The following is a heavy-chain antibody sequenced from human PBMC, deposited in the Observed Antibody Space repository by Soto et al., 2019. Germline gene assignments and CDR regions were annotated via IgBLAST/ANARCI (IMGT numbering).Heavy chain of an antibody. J-gene: IGHJ4*02. CDR3: ASPRAACSLWCHFDS. CDR2: ISYDGSNQ. Sequence: QVHLVESGGGVVQPGGSLRLSCAASGFTFTTYSMHWVRQAPGKGLEWVAVISYDGSNQDYADSVKDRFTISRDNPKNMVYLQMNSLRAEDTAVYYCASPRAACSLWCHFDSWGQGTLVTVSS. D-gene: IGHD2-8*01. CDR1: GFTFTTYS. V-gene: IGHV3-30-3*01.